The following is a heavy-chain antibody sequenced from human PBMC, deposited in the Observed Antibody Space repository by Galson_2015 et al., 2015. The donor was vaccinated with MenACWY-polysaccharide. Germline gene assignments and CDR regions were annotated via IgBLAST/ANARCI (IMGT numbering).Heavy chain of an antibody. D-gene: IGHD5-12*01. Sequence: SLRLSCAASGFTFSTYWMHWVRQAPGKGLVWVSRIKCDGSSTNYADSVKGRFTISRDNAKNTLYLQMNSPRAEDTALYYCAREYSAYDWGQGTLVTVSA. CDR2: IKCDGSST. CDR3: AREYSAYD. V-gene: IGHV3-74*01. J-gene: IGHJ4*02. CDR1: GFTFSTYW.